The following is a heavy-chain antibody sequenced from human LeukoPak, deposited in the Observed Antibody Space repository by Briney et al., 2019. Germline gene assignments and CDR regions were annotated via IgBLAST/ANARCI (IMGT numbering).Heavy chain of an antibody. CDR2: IYHSGST. D-gene: IGHD3-22*01. CDR3: ARDSPDSSGYYFYWYFDL. V-gene: IGHV4-4*02. Sequence: SETLSLTCAVSGGSISSSNWWSWVRQPPGKGLEWIGEIYHSGSTNYNPSLKSRVTISVDTSKNQFSLKLSSVTAADTAVYYCARDSPDSSGYYFYWYFDLWGRGTLVTVSS. J-gene: IGHJ2*01. CDR1: GGSISSSNW.